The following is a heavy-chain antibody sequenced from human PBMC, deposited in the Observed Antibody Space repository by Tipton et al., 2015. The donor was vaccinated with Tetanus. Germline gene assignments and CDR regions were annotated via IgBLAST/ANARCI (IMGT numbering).Heavy chain of an antibody. CDR2: VSFTGNT. CDR1: GASISSAIYL. J-gene: IGHJ4*02. V-gene: IGHV4-39*01. CDR3: ARLAMTAVTNDY. D-gene: IGHD4-11*01. Sequence: TLSLTCTVSGASISSAIYLWGWIRQPPGKGLEWIGSVSFTGNTYYTPSLQSRLSMSVDTSRNMVSLKLSSVTAADTAIYYCARLAMTAVTNDYWGQGTLVTVSS.